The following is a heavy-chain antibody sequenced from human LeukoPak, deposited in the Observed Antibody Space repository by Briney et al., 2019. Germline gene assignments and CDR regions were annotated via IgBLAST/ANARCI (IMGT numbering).Heavy chain of an antibody. Sequence: GGSLGLSCAASGFTFSNYWMNWVRQAPGKGLECLANIKQDGSETYYADSVKGRFTISRDNAKNSLYLQMNSLRAEDTAVYYCARETPRRGETRDGYRWGQGTLVTVSS. CDR2: IKQDGSET. J-gene: IGHJ4*02. D-gene: IGHD5-24*01. CDR3: ARETPRRGETRDGYR. CDR1: GFTFSNYW. V-gene: IGHV3-7*01.